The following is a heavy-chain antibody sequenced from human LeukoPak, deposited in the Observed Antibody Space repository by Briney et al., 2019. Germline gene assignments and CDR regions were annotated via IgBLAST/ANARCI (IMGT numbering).Heavy chain of an antibody. D-gene: IGHD7-27*01. CDR3: VRAPAGPGDY. CDR1: GFTFSSYW. Sequence: PGGSLRLSCEASGFTFSSYWMHRVRLVLGKGLVWVSRINGDGRIIDYADSVKGRFTISRDNAKNTLYLQMDSLKAEDTAMYYCVRAPAGPGDYWGQGTLVTVSS. J-gene: IGHJ4*02. CDR2: INGDGRII. V-gene: IGHV3-74*01.